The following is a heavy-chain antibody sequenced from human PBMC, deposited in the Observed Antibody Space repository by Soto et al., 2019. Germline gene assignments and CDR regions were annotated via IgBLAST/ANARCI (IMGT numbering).Heavy chain of an antibody. D-gene: IGHD1-26*01. J-gene: IGHJ4*02. CDR1: GFTFTTYG. CDR2: ISYDGSHA. V-gene: IGHV3-30*18. CDR3: AKERTYSVASGFDY. Sequence: QVQLVDSGGGVVQPGRSRRLSCAASGFTFTTYGMHWVRRAPGKGLEWVAVISYDGSHAYYADSVKGRFTISRDNSKNTLYRQINSLRAEDTAVYYCAKERTYSVASGFDYWGRGTLVTVSS.